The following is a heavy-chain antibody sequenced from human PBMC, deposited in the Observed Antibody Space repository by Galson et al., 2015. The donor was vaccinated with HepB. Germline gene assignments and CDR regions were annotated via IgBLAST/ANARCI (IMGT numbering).Heavy chain of an antibody. D-gene: IGHD4-17*01. V-gene: IGHV1-69*13. Sequence: SVKVSCKASGGTFSSYAISWVRQAPGQGLEWMGGIIPIFGTANYAQKFQGRVTITADESTSTAYMELSSLRSEDTAVYYCARDKRFSTVTTMSQVYYGMDVWGQGTTVTVSS. J-gene: IGHJ6*02. CDR2: IIPIFGTA. CDR1: GGTFSSYA. CDR3: ARDKRFSTVTTMSQVYYGMDV.